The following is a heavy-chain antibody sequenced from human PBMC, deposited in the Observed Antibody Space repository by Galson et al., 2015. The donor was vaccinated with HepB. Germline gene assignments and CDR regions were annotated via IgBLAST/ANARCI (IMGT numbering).Heavy chain of an antibody. CDR2: IIPIFRIA. CDR1: GDGFRTYI. Sequence: SVKVSCQASGDGFRTYIIIWVRQAPGQGLEWMGGIIPIFRIANYAQNFRGRVTITAEESTSTAYMELSSLRSEDTAVYYCARGRTITTSVYACWGQGTLVTVSS. J-gene: IGHJ4*02. V-gene: IGHV1-69*13. D-gene: IGHD4-11*01. CDR3: ARGRTITTSVYAC.